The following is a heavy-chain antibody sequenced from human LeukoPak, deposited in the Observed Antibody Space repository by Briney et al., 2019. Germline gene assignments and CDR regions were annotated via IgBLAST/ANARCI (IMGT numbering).Heavy chain of an antibody. J-gene: IGHJ4*02. Sequence: PSGTLSLTCAVSGGSISSSNWWSWVRQPPGKGLEWIGEIYHSGSTNCNPSLKSRVTISVDKSKNQFSLKLSSVTAADTAVYYCARVDDILTGYSYYFDYWGQGTLVTVSS. CDR3: ARVDDILTGYSYYFDY. CDR2: IYHSGST. V-gene: IGHV4-4*02. D-gene: IGHD3-9*01. CDR1: GGSISSSNW.